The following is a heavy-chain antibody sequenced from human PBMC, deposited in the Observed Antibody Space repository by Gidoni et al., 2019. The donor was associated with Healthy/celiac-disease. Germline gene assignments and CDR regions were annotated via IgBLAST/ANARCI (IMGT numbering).Heavy chain of an antibody. J-gene: IGHJ2*01. Sequence: EVQLVESGGGLVQPGRCLRLSCTASGFTFGDYAMSWFRQAPGKGLEWVGFIRSKAYGGTTEYAASVKGRFTISRDDSKSIAYLQMNSLKTEDTAVYYCTSGSSSDWYFDLWGRGTLVTVSS. CDR2: IRSKAYGGTT. D-gene: IGHD6-13*01. CDR1: GFTFGDYA. V-gene: IGHV3-49*03. CDR3: TSGSSSDWYFDL.